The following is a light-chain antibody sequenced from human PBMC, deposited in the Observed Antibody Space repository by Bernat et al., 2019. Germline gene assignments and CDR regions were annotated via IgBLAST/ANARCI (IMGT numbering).Light chain of an antibody. Sequence: QSALTQPASVSGSPGQSIAISCTGTGNDVGGYNLVSWYQQYPGKAPKLMIYEVIKRPSGVSDRFSGSKPGNTASLTISGLQAEDEADYYCCAYAGGSALVFGGGTKLTVL. J-gene: IGLJ2*01. V-gene: IGLV2-23*02. CDR1: GNDVGGYNL. CDR3: CAYAGGSALV. CDR2: EVI.